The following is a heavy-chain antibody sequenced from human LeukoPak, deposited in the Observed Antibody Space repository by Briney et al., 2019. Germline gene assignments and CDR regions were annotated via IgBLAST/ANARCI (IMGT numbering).Heavy chain of an antibody. CDR1: GFTFSDHY. V-gene: IGHV3-72*01. D-gene: IGHD1-26*01. CDR3: ARESSGSFDY. CDR2: IRNKANSYTT. Sequence: HPGGSLRLSCAVSGFTFSDHYMDWVRQAPGKGLEWVGRIRNKANSYTTEYAASVKGRFTISRDDSKNSLYPQMNSLKTEDTAVYYCARESSGSFDYWGQGTLVTVSS. J-gene: IGHJ4*02.